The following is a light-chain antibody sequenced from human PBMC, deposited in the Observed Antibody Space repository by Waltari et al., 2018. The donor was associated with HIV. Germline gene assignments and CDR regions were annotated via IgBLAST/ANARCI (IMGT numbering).Light chain of an antibody. J-gene: IGLJ1*01. V-gene: IGLV1-40*01. CDR2: GNS. Sequence: QSVLTQPPSVSGAPGQRVTISCTGSSSNIGAGYDVHWYQQLPGTAPKVLIYGNSKRPSGVPDRVPCSKSGTSASRAITGLQAEDEADYYCQSYDSNLSGATVFGTGTKVTVL. CDR3: QSYDSNLSGATV. CDR1: SSNIGAGYD.